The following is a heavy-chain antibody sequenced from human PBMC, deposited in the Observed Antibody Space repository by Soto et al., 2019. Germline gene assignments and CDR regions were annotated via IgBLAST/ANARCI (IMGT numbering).Heavy chain of an antibody. V-gene: IGHV3-48*03. CDR2: ISSSGSTI. CDR1: GFTFSSYE. Sequence: GSLRLSCAASGFTFSSYEMNWVRQAPGKGLEWVSYISSSGSTIYYADSVKGRFTISRDNAKNSLYLQMNSLRAEDTAVYYCAREERTYYYYGMDVWGQGTAVTVSS. J-gene: IGHJ6*02. CDR3: AREERTYYYYGMDV.